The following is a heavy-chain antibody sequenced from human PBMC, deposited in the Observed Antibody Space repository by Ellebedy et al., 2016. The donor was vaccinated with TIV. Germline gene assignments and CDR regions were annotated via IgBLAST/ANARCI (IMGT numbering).Heavy chain of an antibody. CDR1: GFTFSTYA. D-gene: IGHD2-8*01. Sequence: GGSLRLXCAAPGFTFSTYAMSWVRQAPGEGLEWVSTISASGGSTYYADSVKGRFTISRDNSKNMLYLQMNSLRAEDTSLYYCAKGETKYCTTSACGAPWFDPWGQGTLVAVSS. CDR3: AKGETKYCTTSACGAPWFDP. J-gene: IGHJ5*02. V-gene: IGHV3-23*01. CDR2: ISASGGST.